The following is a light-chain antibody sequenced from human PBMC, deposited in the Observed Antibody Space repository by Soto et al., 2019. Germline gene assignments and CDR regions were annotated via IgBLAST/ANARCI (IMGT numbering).Light chain of an antibody. J-gene: IGLJ1*01. V-gene: IGLV2-14*01. CDR2: EVT. Sequence: QSALTQPASVSGSPGQSITISCIGTSSDVGAYIYVSWYQQHPGKAPKLMIYEVTNRPSGVSNRFSGSKSGNTASRTISGLQAEDEADYYCSSYTSISTPYVFGTGTKLTVL. CDR1: SSDVGAYIY. CDR3: SSYTSISTPYV.